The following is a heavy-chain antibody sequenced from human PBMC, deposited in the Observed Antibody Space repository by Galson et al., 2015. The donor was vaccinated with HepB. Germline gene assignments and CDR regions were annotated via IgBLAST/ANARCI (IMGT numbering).Heavy chain of an antibody. V-gene: IGHV3-30*18. Sequence: SLRLSCAASGFTFSSYGMHWVRQAPGKGLEWVAVISYDGSNKYYADSVKGRFTISRDNSKNTLYLQMNSLRAEDTAVYYCAKGEIGAVAANFDYWGPGTLVTVSS. CDR1: GFTFSSYG. CDR3: AKGEIGAVAANFDY. CDR2: ISYDGSNK. D-gene: IGHD6-19*01. J-gene: IGHJ4*02.